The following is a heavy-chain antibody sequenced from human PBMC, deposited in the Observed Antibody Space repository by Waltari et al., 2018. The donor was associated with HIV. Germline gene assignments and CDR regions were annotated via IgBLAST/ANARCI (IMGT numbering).Heavy chain of an antibody. J-gene: IGHJ3*01. CDR3: AKDLDPSIYSSGKKRAFDL. V-gene: IGHV3-30*02. CDR2: ERADGNIE. Sequence: QVQLVESGGGVVQPGGSLRLSCAASGFSFNIYGMHWVRQAPGEGLGWVAFERADGNIEHYADSVEGRVIISRDNVKNTLFLQMITLRVEDTAVYYCAKDLDPSIYSSGKKRAFDLWGRGTMVTVSS. D-gene: IGHD3-22*01. CDR1: GFSFNIYG.